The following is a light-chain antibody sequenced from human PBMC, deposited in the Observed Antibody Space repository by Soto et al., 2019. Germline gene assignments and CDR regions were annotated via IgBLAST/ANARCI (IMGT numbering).Light chain of an antibody. Sequence: QSALTQPRSVSVSPGQSVTISFTGTSSDVGTYDFVSWYQHHPGKAPRLMIFDVSERPSGVPDRFSGSKSGNTASLTISGLQAEYEADYYCCLYAVTFYVFGTGTKLTVL. V-gene: IGLV2-11*01. J-gene: IGLJ1*01. CDR1: SSDVGTYDF. CDR2: DVS. CDR3: CLYAVTFYV.